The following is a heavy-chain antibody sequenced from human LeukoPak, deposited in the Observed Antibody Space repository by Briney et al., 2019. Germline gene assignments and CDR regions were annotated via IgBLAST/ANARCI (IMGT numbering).Heavy chain of an antibody. D-gene: IGHD3-22*01. V-gene: IGHV3-53*01. CDR2: IYSGGST. CDR3: AREPSSGYYFDY. Sequence: GGSLRLSCAASGFTVSSNYMSWVRQAPGKGLEWVSVIYSGGSTYYADSVKGRFTISRDNSKNTLYLQMNSLRAEDTAVYYCAREPSSGYYFDYWGQGTLVTVSS. J-gene: IGHJ4*02. CDR1: GFTVSSNY.